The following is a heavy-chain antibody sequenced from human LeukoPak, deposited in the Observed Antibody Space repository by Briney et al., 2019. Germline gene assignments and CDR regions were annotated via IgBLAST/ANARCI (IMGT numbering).Heavy chain of an antibody. CDR1: GASTSAYY. CDR2: SYSGGNA. V-gene: IGHV4-59*01. CDR3: AHSKRGGGYYINAFAV. J-gene: IGHJ3*01. Sequence: SETLSLTCTVSGASTSAYYWSWIRQPPGKGLEWIGYSYSGGNANYNASLKSRVTISIDTSENQFSLRLTSVTAADTAVYFCAHSKRGGGYYINAFAVWGQGALVTISS. D-gene: IGHD1-26*01.